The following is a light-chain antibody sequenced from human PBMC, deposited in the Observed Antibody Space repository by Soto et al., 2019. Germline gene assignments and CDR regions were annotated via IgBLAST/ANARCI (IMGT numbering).Light chain of an antibody. CDR2: GVS. V-gene: IGKV3-20*01. CDR3: QQYDTYTWR. CDR1: QGISSSY. J-gene: IGKJ1*01. Sequence: EIVLTQSPGTLSLSPGERATLSCRASQGISSSYLAWYQQKPGQAPRLLIYGVSSRAIGIPDRFSGSGSGTDFPLTIRRLEPEDFAVYYCQQYDTYTWRFGEGTKV.